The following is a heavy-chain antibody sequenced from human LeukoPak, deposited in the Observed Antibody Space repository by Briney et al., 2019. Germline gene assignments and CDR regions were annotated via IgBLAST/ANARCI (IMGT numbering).Heavy chain of an antibody. Sequence: GGSLRLSCAASGFTFSSYSMNWVRQAPGKGLEWVSSISSSSSYIYYADSVKGRFTISRDNAKNSLYLQMNSLRAEDTAVYHCAREAGIWSGYYTDTDFDYWGQGTLVTVSS. CDR3: AREAGIWSGYYTDTDFDY. CDR1: GFTFSSYS. V-gene: IGHV3-21*01. CDR2: ISSSSSYI. J-gene: IGHJ4*02. D-gene: IGHD3-3*01.